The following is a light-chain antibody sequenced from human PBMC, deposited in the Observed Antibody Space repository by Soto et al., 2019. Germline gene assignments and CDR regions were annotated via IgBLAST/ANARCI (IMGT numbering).Light chain of an antibody. V-gene: IGKV3-20*01. J-gene: IGKJ4*01. CDR2: GAS. CDR1: QSVSSSY. CDR3: QQYGSSPLT. Sequence: EIVLTQSPGTLSLSPGERATLSCSASQSVSSSYLAWYQQKPGQAPRLLIYGASSRATGIPDRFSGSGSGTDFTLTISRLEPEDFAVYYWQQYGSSPLTFGGGTKVEIK.